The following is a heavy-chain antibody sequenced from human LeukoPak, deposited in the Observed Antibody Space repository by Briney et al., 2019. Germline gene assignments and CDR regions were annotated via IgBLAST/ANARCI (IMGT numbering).Heavy chain of an antibody. D-gene: IGHD2-2*01. J-gene: IGHJ3*02. CDR2: IIPIFGTA. V-gene: IGHV1-69*13. CDR1: GGTFSSYA. Sequence: SVKVSCKASGGTFSSYAISWVRQTPGQGLEWMGGIIPIFGTANYAQKFQARVTITADESTSTAYMELSSLRSEDTAVYYCAIPPVVVPAGWSLPDAFDIWGQGTMVTVSS. CDR3: AIPPVVVPAGWSLPDAFDI.